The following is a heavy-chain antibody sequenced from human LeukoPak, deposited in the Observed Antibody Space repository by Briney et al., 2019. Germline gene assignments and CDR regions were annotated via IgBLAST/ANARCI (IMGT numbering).Heavy chain of an antibody. CDR3: ARVGSGGYGRVY. V-gene: IGHV1-69*13. D-gene: IGHD1-26*01. CDR2: IIPIFGTA. CDR1: GGTFSSYA. Sequence: ASVKVSCKASGGTFSSYAISWVRQAPGQGLEWMGGIIPIFGTANYAQKFQGRVTITADESTSTAYMELSSLRSEDTAVYYCARVGSGGYGRVYWGQGTLVTVSS. J-gene: IGHJ4*02.